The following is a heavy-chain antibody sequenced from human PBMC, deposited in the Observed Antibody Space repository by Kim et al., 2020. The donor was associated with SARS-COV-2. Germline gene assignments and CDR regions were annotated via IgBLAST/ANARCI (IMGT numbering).Heavy chain of an antibody. CDR3: VKEPIYGSYYDH. Sequence: GGSLRLSCSASGITFSRYVIHWVRQAPGKGLEYVSTISSNGRDTYYADSVKGRFTISRDNSKNTLYLQMTSLRTDDTAIYYCVKEPIYGSYYDHWGQGTLVTVSS. D-gene: IGHD4-17*01. J-gene: IGHJ4*02. CDR2: ISSNGRDT. V-gene: IGHV3-64D*06. CDR1: GITFSRYV.